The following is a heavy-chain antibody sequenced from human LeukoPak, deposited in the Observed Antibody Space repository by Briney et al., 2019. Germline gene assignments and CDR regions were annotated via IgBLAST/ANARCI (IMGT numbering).Heavy chain of an antibody. D-gene: IGHD2-15*01. CDR1: GFTFSNAW. CDR2: IKSKTDGGTT. J-gene: IGHJ4*02. V-gene: IGHV3-15*07. CDR3: TTDPDVVVVVTVNFDY. Sequence: PGGSLGLSCAASGFTFSNAWMNWVRQAPGRGLEWVGRIKSKTDGGTTDYAAPVKGRFTISRDDSKNMLYLQMNSLKTEDTAVYYCTTDPDVVVVVTVNFDYWGQGTLVTVSS.